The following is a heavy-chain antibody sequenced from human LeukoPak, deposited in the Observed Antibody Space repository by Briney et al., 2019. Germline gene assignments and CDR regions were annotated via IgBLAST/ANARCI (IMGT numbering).Heavy chain of an antibody. J-gene: IGHJ4*02. Sequence: SETLSLTCTGSGGPISSYYWSWIRQPPGKGLEWIGYTYYSGSTNYNPSLKSRVTISVDTSKNQFSLKLTSVTDADTAVYYCARHGFRAGGSWIFDYWGQGNPVTVSS. V-gene: IGHV4-59*08. D-gene: IGHD3-10*01. CDR1: GGPISSYY. CDR2: TYYSGST. CDR3: ARHGFRAGGSWIFDY.